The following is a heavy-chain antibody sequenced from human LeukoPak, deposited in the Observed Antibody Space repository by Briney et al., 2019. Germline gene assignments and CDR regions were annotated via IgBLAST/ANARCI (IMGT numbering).Heavy chain of an antibody. D-gene: IGHD2-15*01. V-gene: IGHV3-30*04. CDR1: GFTFSSCA. Sequence: GGSLRLSCAASGFTFSSCAMHWVRQPPGKGLEWVAVISYDGTNKYYADSVKGRFTISRDNSKNTLYLQMNSLRAEDTAVYYCARGYCSGGSCYRRYYFDYWGQGTLVAVSS. CDR2: ISYDGTNK. CDR3: ARGYCSGGSCYRRYYFDY. J-gene: IGHJ4*02.